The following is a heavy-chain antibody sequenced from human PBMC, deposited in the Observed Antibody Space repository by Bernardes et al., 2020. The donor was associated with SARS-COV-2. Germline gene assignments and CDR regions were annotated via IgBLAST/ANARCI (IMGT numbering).Heavy chain of an antibody. V-gene: IGHV3-30*18. CDR3: EKDGYTLEQRKGNWYVEL. D-gene: IGHD2-2*02. CDR1: GFTFNLYG. CDR2: ISYEGSIK. Sequence: GGSLRLSCAASGFTFNLYGMHWVRQAPGKGLEWVAFISYEGSIKYYPDSVKGRFTISSDSSSKTLYLQMNCLRAEDTALYYCEKDGYTLEQRKGNWYVELWGRVTKVTVSS. J-gene: IGHJ2*01.